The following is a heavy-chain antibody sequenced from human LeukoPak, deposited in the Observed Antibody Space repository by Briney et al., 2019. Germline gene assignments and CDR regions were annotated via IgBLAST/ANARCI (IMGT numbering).Heavy chain of an antibody. V-gene: IGHV3-21*01. D-gene: IGHD1-1*01. CDR1: GFTFSSYS. Sequence: PGGSLRLSCAAFGFTFSSYSMSWVRQAPGKGLEWVSSISSSSSYIYYADSVKGRFTISRDNAKNSLYLQMNSLRAEDTAVYYCARGGYNWNDVGFDYWGQGTLVTVSS. CDR2: ISSSSSYI. CDR3: ARGGYNWNDVGFDY. J-gene: IGHJ4*02.